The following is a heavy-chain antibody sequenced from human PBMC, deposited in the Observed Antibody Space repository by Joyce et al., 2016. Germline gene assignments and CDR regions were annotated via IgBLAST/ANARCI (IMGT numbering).Heavy chain of an antibody. J-gene: IGHJ4*02. CDR1: GASVTIDDYY. Sequence: QVQLQESGPGLVKPSQTLSLTCSVSGASVTIDDYYWIWMRQHPGEALEWIVYIHGSWSTYYTSSLESRCTIAVDTSKTHFSLKLTSVTAADTAVYYCASFPRGISGSTFYFDHWGQGILVTVSS. D-gene: IGHD5-12*01. CDR3: ASFPRGISGSTFYFDH. V-gene: IGHV4-31*03. CDR2: IHGSWST.